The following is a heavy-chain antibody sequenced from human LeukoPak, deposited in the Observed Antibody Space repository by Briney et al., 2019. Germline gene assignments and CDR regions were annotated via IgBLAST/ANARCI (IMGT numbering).Heavy chain of an antibody. CDR2: INPSGGST. V-gene: IGHV1-46*01. D-gene: IGHD3-9*01. CDR3: ARDSVDGLFDY. Sequence: ASVKDSCKASGYTFTSYYMHWVRQAPGQGLEWMGIINPSGGSTSYAQKFQGRVTMTRDTSTSTVYMELSSLRSEDTAVYYCARDSVDGLFDYWGQGTLVTVSS. CDR1: GYTFTSYY. J-gene: IGHJ4*02.